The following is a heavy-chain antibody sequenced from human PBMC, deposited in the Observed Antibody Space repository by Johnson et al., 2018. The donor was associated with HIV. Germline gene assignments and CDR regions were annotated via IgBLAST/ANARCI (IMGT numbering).Heavy chain of an antibody. D-gene: IGHD2-2*01. V-gene: IGHV3-33*03. CDR3: ATSRVLLYQPLRPHAFDI. Sequence: QVQLVESGGGVVQPGKSLRLSCVASGLSFSNFGIHWVRQAPGKGPEWVAVISFDGNLKKYADSVRGRFTISRDNSRNTLYLQMNSLRAEDTVVYYCATSRVLLYQPLRPHAFDIWGQGTMVTVSS. J-gene: IGHJ3*02. CDR1: GLSFSNFG. CDR2: ISFDGNLK.